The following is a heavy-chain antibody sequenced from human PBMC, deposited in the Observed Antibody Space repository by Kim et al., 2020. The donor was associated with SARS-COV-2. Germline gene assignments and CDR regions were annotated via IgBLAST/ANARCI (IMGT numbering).Heavy chain of an antibody. Sequence: SETLSLTCTVSGGSISSYYWSWIRQPAGKGLEWIGRIYTSGSTNYNPSLKSRVTMSVDTSKNQFSLKLSSVTAADTAVYYCAREPGYRAMAGAYYYYYYYMDVWGKGTTVTVSS. J-gene: IGHJ6*03. CDR1: GGSISSYY. CDR3: AREPGYRAMAGAYYYYYYYMDV. V-gene: IGHV4-4*07. D-gene: IGHD5-18*01. CDR2: IYTSGST.